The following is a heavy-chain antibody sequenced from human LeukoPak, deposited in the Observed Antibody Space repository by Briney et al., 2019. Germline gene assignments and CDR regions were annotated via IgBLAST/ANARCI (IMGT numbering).Heavy chain of an antibody. CDR2: IYTSSGYT. CDR3: ARDSYLDRIFDI. V-gene: IGHV4-4*07. Sequence: SETLSLTCTVSGGSISSYYWSWIRQPAGKGLEWIGRIYTSSGYTNYNPSLKSRVTMPLDTAKNQLSLRLSSVTAADTAVYYCARDSYLDRIFDIWGQGTMVTVSS. J-gene: IGHJ3*02. CDR1: GGSISSYY. D-gene: IGHD3-16*02.